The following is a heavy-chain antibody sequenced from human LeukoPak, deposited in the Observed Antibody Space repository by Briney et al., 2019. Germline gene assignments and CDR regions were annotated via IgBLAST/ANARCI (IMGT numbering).Heavy chain of an antibody. CDR1: GFTFNYYG. V-gene: IGHV3-23*01. Sequence: GGTLRPSCVVSGFTFNYYGMTWFRQAPGKGLEWVSTISGGGENTHYADSVKGRFTISRDNSKNTLYLQMNSLRAEDTAFYYCAKEGGRVLPPLDYFDYWGQGTLVTVSS. CDR2: ISGGGENT. D-gene: IGHD2-15*01. J-gene: IGHJ4*02. CDR3: AKEGGRVLPPLDYFDY.